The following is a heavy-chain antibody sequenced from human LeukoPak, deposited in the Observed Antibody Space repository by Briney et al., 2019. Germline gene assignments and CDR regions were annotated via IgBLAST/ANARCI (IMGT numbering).Heavy chain of an antibody. V-gene: IGHV3-21*01. D-gene: IGHD3-10*01. CDR1: GFTFSSYT. CDR3: AKSNGYGLVDI. Sequence: GGSLRLSCAASGFTFSSYTMNWVRQAPGKGLEWVSSITTSSSYIYYADSVKGRFTISRDNAKNSLYLQMDSLRAEDTAVYYCAKSNGYGLVDIWGQGTMVTVSS. CDR2: ITTSSSYI. J-gene: IGHJ3*02.